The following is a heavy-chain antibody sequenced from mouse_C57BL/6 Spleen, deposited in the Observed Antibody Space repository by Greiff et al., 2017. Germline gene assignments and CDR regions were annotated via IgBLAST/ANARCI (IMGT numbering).Heavy chain of an antibody. V-gene: IGHV1-4*01. Sequence: VKLQQSGAELARPGASVKMSCKASGYTFTSYTMHWVKQRPGQGLEWIGYINPSSGYTKYNQKFKDKATLTADKSSSTAYMQLSSLTSEDSAVYYCASGVTTLDYWGQGTTLTVSS. J-gene: IGHJ2*01. CDR1: GYTFTSYT. CDR2: INPSSGYT. CDR3: ASGVTTLDY. D-gene: IGHD2-2*01.